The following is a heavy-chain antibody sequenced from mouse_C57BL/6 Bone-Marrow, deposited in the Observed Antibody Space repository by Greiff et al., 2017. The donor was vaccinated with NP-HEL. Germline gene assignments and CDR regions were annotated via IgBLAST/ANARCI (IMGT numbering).Heavy chain of an antibody. CDR1: GFTFNTYA. J-gene: IGHJ4*01. CDR3: VRERVDY. Sequence: EVMLVESGGGLVQPKGSLKLSCAASGFTFNTYAMHWVRQAPGTGLEWVARFRSKSSNYATYYADSVKDRFTISRDDSQSMLYLQMNNLKTEDTAMYYCVRERVDYWGQGTSVTVSS. V-gene: IGHV10-3*01. CDR2: FRSKSSNYAT.